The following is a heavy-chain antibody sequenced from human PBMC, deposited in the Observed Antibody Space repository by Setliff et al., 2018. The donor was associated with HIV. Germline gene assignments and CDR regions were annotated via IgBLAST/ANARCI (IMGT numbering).Heavy chain of an antibody. J-gene: IGHJ3*02. V-gene: IGHV4-61*09. CDR2: IYTSGST. CDR1: GASITNGSYY. CDR3: ARASVGATGLYAFDI. D-gene: IGHD1-26*01. Sequence: SETLSLTCTVSGASITNGSYYWSWIRQPAGKGLEWIGHIYTSGSTNYNPSLKSRVTISVDTSKTQFSLRLNSLTATDTALYYCARASVGATGLYAFDIWGQGTVVTVSS.